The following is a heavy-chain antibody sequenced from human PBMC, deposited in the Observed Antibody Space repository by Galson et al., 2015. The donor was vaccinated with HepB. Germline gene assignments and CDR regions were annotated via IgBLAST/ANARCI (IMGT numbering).Heavy chain of an antibody. Sequence: SLRLSCAGSGFTFSIYSMSWVRQAPGKGLEWVSSISGTSTLIYDADSVKGRFTISRDNAKNSLYLQMNSLRVEDTAVYYCAREIGSSRSGRYRDYWGQGTLVTVSS. J-gene: IGHJ4*02. CDR3: AREIGSSRSGRYRDY. D-gene: IGHD3-10*01. V-gene: IGHV3-21*01. CDR2: ISGTSTLI. CDR1: GFTFSIYS.